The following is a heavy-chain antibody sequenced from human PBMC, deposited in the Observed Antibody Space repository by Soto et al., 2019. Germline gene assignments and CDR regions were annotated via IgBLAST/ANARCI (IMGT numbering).Heavy chain of an antibody. Sequence: EVQLLESGGGLVQPGGSLRLSCAASGFTFGSYAMSWVRQAPGKGLEWVSAISGSGRSTYYADSVKGRFTISRDNSKNTLYLQMNSLRAEDTAVYYCAKEQKDSSTWSELNYWGQGTLVTVSS. CDR1: GFTFGSYA. CDR2: ISGSGRST. V-gene: IGHV3-23*01. D-gene: IGHD6-13*01. CDR3: AKEQKDSSTWSELNY. J-gene: IGHJ4*02.